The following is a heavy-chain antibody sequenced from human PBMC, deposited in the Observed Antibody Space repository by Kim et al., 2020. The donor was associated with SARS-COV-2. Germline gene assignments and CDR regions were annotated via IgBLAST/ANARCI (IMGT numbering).Heavy chain of an antibody. CDR1: GFTFGDHT. J-gene: IGHJ6*02. CDR3: GKGFEVTRTPGATDV. V-gene: IGHV3-9*01. CDR2: ISWNGGTV. Sequence: GGSLRLSCVGSGFTFGDHTMHWVRQAPGKALEWVSAISWNGGTVGYADSVRGRFVITRDDAKNSVYLHMNSLRVEDTALYYCGKGFEVTRTPGATDVWG. D-gene: IGHD4-4*01.